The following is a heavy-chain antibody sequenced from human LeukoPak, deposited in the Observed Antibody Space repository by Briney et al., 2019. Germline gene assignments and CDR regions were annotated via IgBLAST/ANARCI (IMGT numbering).Heavy chain of an antibody. CDR3: ARGARIVVVVAALGNYYYYMDV. J-gene: IGHJ6*03. V-gene: IGHV4-34*01. CDR1: GGSFSGYY. D-gene: IGHD2-15*01. Sequence: SETLSLTCAVYGGSFSGYYWSWIRQPPGKGLEWIGEINHSGSTNYNPSLKSRDTISVDTSKNQSSLKLSSVTAADTAVYYCARGARIVVVVAALGNYYYYMDVWGKGTTVTVSS. CDR2: INHSGST.